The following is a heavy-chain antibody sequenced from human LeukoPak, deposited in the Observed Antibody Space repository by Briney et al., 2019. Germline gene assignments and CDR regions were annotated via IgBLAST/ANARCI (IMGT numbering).Heavy chain of an antibody. CDR1: GFTFSSYA. V-gene: IGHV3-23*01. CDR2: ISGSGGST. Sequence: GGSLRLSCAASGFTFSSYAVSWVRQAPGKGLEWVSAISGSGGSTYYADSVKGRFTISRDNSKNTLYLQMNSLRAEDTAIYYCAKDLRGGYWYFDLWGRGTLVTVSS. CDR3: AKDLRGGYWYFDL. J-gene: IGHJ2*01. D-gene: IGHD4-23*01.